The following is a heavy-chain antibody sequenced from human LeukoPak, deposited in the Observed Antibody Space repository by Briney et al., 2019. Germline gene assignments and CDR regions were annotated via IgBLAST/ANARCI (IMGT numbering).Heavy chain of an antibody. CDR1: GGTFSSYA. CDR3: ARGLEVAAAGSENY. Sequence: GSSVRVSCKASGGTFSSYAISWVRQAPGQGLEWLGRIIPILGIANYAQKFQGRVTMTRNTSISTAYMELSSLRSEDTAVYYCARGLEVAAAGSENYWGQGTLVTVSS. V-gene: IGHV1-69*04. D-gene: IGHD6-13*01. CDR2: IIPILGIA. J-gene: IGHJ4*02.